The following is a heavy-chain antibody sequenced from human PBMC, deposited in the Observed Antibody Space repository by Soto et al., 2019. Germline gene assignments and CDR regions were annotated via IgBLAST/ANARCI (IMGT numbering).Heavy chain of an antibody. V-gene: IGHV4-34*01. D-gene: IGHD3-3*01. CDR2: INHSGST. CDR3: ARADFWSGSLVYYYGMDV. Sequence: KTSETLSLTCAVYGGSFSGYYWSWIRQPPGKGLEWIGEINHSGSTNYNPSLKSRVTISVDTSKNQFSLKLSSVTAADTAVYYCARADFWSGSLVYYYGMDVWGQGTTVTVSS. J-gene: IGHJ6*02. CDR1: GGSFSGYY.